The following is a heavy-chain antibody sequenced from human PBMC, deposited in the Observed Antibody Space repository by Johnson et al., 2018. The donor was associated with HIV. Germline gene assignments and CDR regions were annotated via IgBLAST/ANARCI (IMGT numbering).Heavy chain of an antibody. CDR3: ARPGVSRVPGAFDI. V-gene: IGHV3-7*01. CDR2: IKQDGSEK. J-gene: IGHJ3*02. CDR1: DFTFSACW. D-gene: IGHD6-13*01. Sequence: EVQLVESGGGLVQPGGSLRLSCAASDFTFSACWMNWVRQAPGKGLEWVANIKQDGSEKYYVDSVKGLFTISRDNAKNSLYLQMNSLRAEDTAVYYCARPGVSRVPGAFDIWGQGTMVTVSS.